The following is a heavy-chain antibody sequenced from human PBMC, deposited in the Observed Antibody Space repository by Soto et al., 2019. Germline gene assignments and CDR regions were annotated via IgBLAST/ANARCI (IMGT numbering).Heavy chain of an antibody. J-gene: IGHJ6*02. CDR1: GFTFSNAW. CDR2: IKSKTDGGTT. D-gene: IGHD2-2*01. Sequence: GGSLRLSCAASGFTFSNAWMNWVRQAPGKGLEWVGRIKSKTDGGTTDYAAPVKGRFTISRDDSKNTLYLQMNSLKTEDTAVYYYTTDSQDIVVVGYYGMDVWGQGTTVTVSS. CDR3: TTDSQDIVVVGYYGMDV. V-gene: IGHV3-15*07.